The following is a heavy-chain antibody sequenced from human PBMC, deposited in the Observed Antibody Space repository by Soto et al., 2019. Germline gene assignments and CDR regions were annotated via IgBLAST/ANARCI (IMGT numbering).Heavy chain of an antibody. CDR2: IRSSSSYI. CDR1: GFTFSSYS. J-gene: IGHJ4*02. D-gene: IGHD6-19*01. CDR3: ARDQGWERAPPDY. V-gene: IGHV3-21*01. Sequence: GGSLRLSCAASGFTFSSYSMNWVRQAPGKGLEWVSSIRSSSSYIYYADSVKGRFTISRDNAKNSLYLQMNSLRAEDTAVYYCARDQGWERAPPDYWGQGTLVTVSS.